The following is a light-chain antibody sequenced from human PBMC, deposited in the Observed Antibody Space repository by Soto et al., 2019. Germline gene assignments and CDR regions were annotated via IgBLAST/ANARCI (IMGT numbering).Light chain of an antibody. CDR3: QRRSIWPLT. V-gene: IGKV3-11*01. Sequence: EVLLTQSPATLSVSPGESVTLSCRASQSINTFLAWYQQKPGQAPRLLIYDASYRAAGIPARFSGRGSGTDFTLNINSQEPEDFAVYHCQRRSIWPLTLGGGTRVE. J-gene: IGKJ4*01. CDR1: QSINTF. CDR2: DAS.